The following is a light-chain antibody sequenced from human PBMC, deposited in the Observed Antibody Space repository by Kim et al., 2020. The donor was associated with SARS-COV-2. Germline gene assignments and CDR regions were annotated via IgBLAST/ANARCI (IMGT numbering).Light chain of an antibody. J-gene: IGLJ1*01. CDR3: QVWHSSSDHYV. CDR1: NIGGKS. CDR2: YDS. V-gene: IGLV3-21*04. Sequence: SYELTQPPSVSVAPGKTARITCGGDNIGGKSVHWYQQKPGQAPVLVIYYDSDRPSGIPERFSGSNSGNTATLTISRVEAGDEADYYCQVWHSSSDHYVFGTGTKVTVL.